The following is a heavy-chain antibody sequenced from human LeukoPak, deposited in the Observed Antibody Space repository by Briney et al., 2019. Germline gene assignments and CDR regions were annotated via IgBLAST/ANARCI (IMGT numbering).Heavy chain of an antibody. Sequence: GGSLRLXCAASGFTFRSYWMSWGRQAPGKGLEWVANINQGGSVQYYMDSVKGRFTISRDDAKNSLYVQMNSLRDEDTAVYSCARVEYSGWNLEYWGQGTLVTVSS. D-gene: IGHD5-12*01. CDR3: ARVEYSGWNLEY. V-gene: IGHV3-7*01. J-gene: IGHJ4*02. CDR2: INQGGSVQ. CDR1: GFTFRSYW.